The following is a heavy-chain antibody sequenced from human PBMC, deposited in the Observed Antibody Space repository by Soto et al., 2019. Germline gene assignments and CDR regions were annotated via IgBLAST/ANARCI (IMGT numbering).Heavy chain of an antibody. V-gene: IGHV4-31*03. CDR2: INYSGTT. D-gene: IGHD1-26*01. J-gene: IGHJ6*02. Sequence: QVQLQESGPGLVKPSQTLSLTCSVSGGSFSSDSFIWSWVRQFPGKGLEWIGYINYSGTTYYNPSLRSRITMSVDTCKNQFSLNLSSVTAADTAVYYCARDHKWDGMDVWGQGTTVTVSS. CDR3: ARDHKWDGMDV. CDR1: GGSFSSDSFI.